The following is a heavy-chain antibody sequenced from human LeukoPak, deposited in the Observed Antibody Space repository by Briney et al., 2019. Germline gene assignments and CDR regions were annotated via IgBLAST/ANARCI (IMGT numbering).Heavy chain of an antibody. CDR1: GYTFTSYG. CDR2: ISAYNGNT. J-gene: IGHJ4*02. V-gene: IGHV1-18*01. CDR3: ARDGYYDILTGYYFQWTPYYFDY. D-gene: IGHD3-9*01. Sequence: ASVKVSCKASGYTFTSYGISWVRQAPGQGLEWMGWISAYNGNTNYAQKLQGRVTMTTDTSTSTAYMELRSLRSDDTAVYYCARDGYYDILTGYYFQWTPYYFDYWGQGTLVTVSS.